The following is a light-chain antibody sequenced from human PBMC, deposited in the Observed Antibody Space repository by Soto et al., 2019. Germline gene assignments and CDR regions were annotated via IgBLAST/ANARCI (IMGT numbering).Light chain of an antibody. V-gene: IGLV2-8*01. CDR1: SGDVGGYNY. J-gene: IGLJ2*01. CDR2: EVF. Sequence: QSVLTQPPSASGSPGQSVTISCTGTSGDVGGYNYVSWFQQHPGKAPKLMIYEVFKRPSGVPDRFTASKSGNTASLTVSGVQAEDEADYYCSSYAGSNNYVVFGGGTKVTVL. CDR3: SSYAGSNNYVV.